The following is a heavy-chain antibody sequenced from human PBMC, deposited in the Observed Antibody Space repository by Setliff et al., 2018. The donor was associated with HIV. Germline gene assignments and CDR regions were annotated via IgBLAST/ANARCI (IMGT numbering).Heavy chain of an antibody. CDR1: GGSISSGSYY. V-gene: IGHV4-61*09. CDR3: ARHSSGWYDYYYYYMDV. J-gene: IGHJ6*03. D-gene: IGHD6-19*01. CDR2: IYTSGST. Sequence: SETLSLTCTVSGGSISSGSYYWSWIRQPAGKGLEWIGHIYTSGSTNYNPSLKSRVTISEDTSKHQFSLKLSSVTAADTAVYYCARHSSGWYDYYYYYMDVWGKGTTVTVSS.